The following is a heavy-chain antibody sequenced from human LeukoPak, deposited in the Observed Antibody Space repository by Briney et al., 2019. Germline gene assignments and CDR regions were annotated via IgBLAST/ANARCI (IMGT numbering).Heavy chain of an antibody. V-gene: IGHV4-34*01. CDR3: ARHGNWDPFDY. CDR1: GGSFSGYY. D-gene: IGHD7-27*01. CDR2: INHSGST. J-gene: IGHJ4*02. Sequence: PSETLSLTCAVYGGSFSGYYWSWIRQPPGKGLEWIGEINHSGSTYYKPSLKSRLTISVDSSKNQFSLKMNSVTAADTAVYYCARHGNWDPFDYWGQGTLVTVSS.